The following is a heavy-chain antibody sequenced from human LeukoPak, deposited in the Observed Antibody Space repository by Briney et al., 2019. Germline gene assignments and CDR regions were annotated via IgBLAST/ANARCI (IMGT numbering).Heavy chain of an antibody. Sequence: PGGSLRLSCAASAFTFSSYAMHCVRQAPAKGLEWVAVISYDGSNKCYADSVKGRFTMSRDNSKNTLYLQMNSLRAEDTAVYYCATLEEDYWGQGTLGTVSS. CDR2: ISYDGSNK. CDR3: ATLEEDY. V-gene: IGHV3-30*03. CDR1: AFTFSSYA. D-gene: IGHD3-3*01. J-gene: IGHJ4*02.